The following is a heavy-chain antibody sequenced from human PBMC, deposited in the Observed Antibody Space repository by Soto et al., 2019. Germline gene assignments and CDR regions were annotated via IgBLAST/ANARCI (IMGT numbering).Heavy chain of an antibody. V-gene: IGHV3-23*01. Sequence: GGSLRLSCAASGFTFSSYAMSWVRQAPGKGLEWVSAISGSGGSTYYADSVKGRFTISRDNSKNTLYLQMNSLRAEDTAVYYCAKDHRPRYCSSTSCWGYFDLWGRGTLVTVSS. CDR2: ISGSGGST. J-gene: IGHJ2*01. D-gene: IGHD2-2*01. CDR1: GFTFSSYA. CDR3: AKDHRPRYCSSTSCWGYFDL.